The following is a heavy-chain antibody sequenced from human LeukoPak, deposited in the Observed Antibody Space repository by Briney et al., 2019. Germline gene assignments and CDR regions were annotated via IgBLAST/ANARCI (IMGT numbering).Heavy chain of an antibody. J-gene: IGHJ4*02. CDR1: GFTFDDYA. Sequence: GGSLRLSCAASGFTFDDYAMHWVRQAPGKGLEWVSLISGDGGSTYYADSVKGRFTISRDNSKNSLYLQMNSLRTEDTALYYCAKDIGYAPNHYYDSSGYLSDYWGQGTLVTVSS. D-gene: IGHD3-22*01. V-gene: IGHV3-43*02. CDR3: AKDIGYAPNHYYDSSGYLSDY. CDR2: ISGDGGST.